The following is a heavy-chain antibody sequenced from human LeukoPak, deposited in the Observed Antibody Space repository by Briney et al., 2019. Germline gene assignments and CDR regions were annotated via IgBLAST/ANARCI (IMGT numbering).Heavy chain of an antibody. J-gene: IGHJ4*02. CDR3: ARGAYSSSWNAPLDY. CDR2: ISAYNGNT. V-gene: IGHV1-18*01. D-gene: IGHD6-13*01. Sequence: ASVKVSCKASGYTFTSYGISWVRQAPGQGLEWMGWISAYNGNTNYAQKLQGRVTMTTDTSTSTAYMELRSLRSDDTAVYCCARGAYSSSWNAPLDYWGQGTLVTVSS. CDR1: GYTFTSYG.